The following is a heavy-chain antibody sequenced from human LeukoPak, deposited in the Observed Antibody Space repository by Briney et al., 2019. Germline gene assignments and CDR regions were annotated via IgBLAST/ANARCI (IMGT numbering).Heavy chain of an antibody. CDR2: IYYGGST. V-gene: IGHV4-59*01. J-gene: IGHJ5*02. CDR1: GGSISSYY. D-gene: IGHD1-1*01. CDR3: ARAPGTARNWFDP. Sequence: SETLSLTCTVSGGSISSYYWSWIRQPPGKGLEWIGYIYYGGSTNYNPSLKSRVTISVDTSKNQFSLKLSSVTAADTAVYYCARAPGTARNWFDPWGQGTLVTVSS.